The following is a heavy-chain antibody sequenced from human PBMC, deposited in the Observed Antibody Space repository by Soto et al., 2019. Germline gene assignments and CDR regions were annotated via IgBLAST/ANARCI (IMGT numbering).Heavy chain of an antibody. CDR2: IYYGGST. D-gene: IGHD2-15*01. J-gene: IGHJ4*02. V-gene: IGHV4-31*03. Sequence: QVQLQESGPGLVKPSQTLSLTCTVSGGSISSGGYYWSWIRQHPGKGLEWIGYIYYGGSTYYNPSHKRRVTRSVETSNNQFSLKLSSVTAADTDVYYCARAGYCSGGSCYSVYYFDYWGQGTLVTVSS. CDR1: GGSISSGGYY. CDR3: ARAGYCSGGSCYSVYYFDY.